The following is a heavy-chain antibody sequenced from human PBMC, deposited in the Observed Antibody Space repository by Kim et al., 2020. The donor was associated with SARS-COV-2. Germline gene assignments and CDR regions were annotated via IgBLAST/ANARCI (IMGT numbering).Heavy chain of an antibody. CDR3: AKEGVGATHFDY. D-gene: IGHD1-26*01. V-gene: IGHV3-9*01. CDR1: GFTFGDYA. Sequence: GGSLRLSCAASGFTFGDYAMHWVRQAPGKGLEWVSGISWNSGSIGYADSVKGRFTISRDNAKNSLYLQMNSLRAEDTALYYCAKEGVGATHFDYWGQGTLVTVPS. J-gene: IGHJ4*02. CDR2: ISWNSGSI.